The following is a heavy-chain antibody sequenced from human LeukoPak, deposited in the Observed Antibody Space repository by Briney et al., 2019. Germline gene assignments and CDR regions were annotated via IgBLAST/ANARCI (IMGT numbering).Heavy chain of an antibody. D-gene: IGHD2-15*01. J-gene: IGHJ4*02. CDR3: ARLFGYCSGGNCYEDFFDY. CDR1: GFSFDRYS. Sequence: PGGSLRLSCAASGFSFDRYSMNWVRQAPGKGLEWVSLISSANSYIYYSDSVEGRFTISRDNGKNSLYLQMNSLRAEDTAVYYCARLFGYCSGGNCYEDFFDYWGQGILVTVSS. V-gene: IGHV3-21*01. CDR2: ISSANSYI.